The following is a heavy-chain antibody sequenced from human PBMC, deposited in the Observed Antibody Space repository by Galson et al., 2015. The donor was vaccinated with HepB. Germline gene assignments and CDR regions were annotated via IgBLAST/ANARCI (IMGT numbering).Heavy chain of an antibody. J-gene: IGHJ4*02. CDR3: ARGPPYYYGSGSYYLDY. V-gene: IGHV1-3*01. D-gene: IGHD3-10*01. Sequence: SVKVSCKASGYTFTSYAMHWVRQAPGQRLEWMGWINAGNGNTKYSQKFQGRVTITRDTSASTAYMELSSLRSEDTAVYYSARGPPYYYGSGSYYLDYWGQGTLVTVSS. CDR1: GYTFTSYA. CDR2: INAGNGNT.